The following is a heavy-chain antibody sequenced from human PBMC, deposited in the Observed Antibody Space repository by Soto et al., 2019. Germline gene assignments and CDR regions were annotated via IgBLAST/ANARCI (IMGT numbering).Heavy chain of an antibody. J-gene: IGHJ3*01. CDR1: GFTFSAFW. CDR3: ARDLFPTGEFFYDAFDV. Sequence: EVQLVESGGGLVQPGESLRLSCAASGFTFSAFWMTWLRQAPGKGLEWVANIKRDGTVTHYGDSVEGRCTLSRDNAQNSLFLQLNSLRPEDTAMYYWARDLFPTGEFFYDAFDVWGQGTFVTVSS. CDR2: IKRDGTVT. V-gene: IGHV3-7*04. D-gene: IGHD2-21*01.